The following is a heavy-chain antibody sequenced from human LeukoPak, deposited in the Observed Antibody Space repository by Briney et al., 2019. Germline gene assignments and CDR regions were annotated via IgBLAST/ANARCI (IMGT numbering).Heavy chain of an antibody. D-gene: IGHD3-16*01. J-gene: IGHJ6*02. Sequence: GGSLRLSCAASGFTFSSYWMHWVRQAPGKGLVWVSRINSDGSSTSYADSVKGRFTISRDNSKNTLYLQMNSLRAEDTAVYYCAKDGGSLYYYYYYGMDVWGQGTTVTVSS. CDR3: AKDGGSLYYYYYYGMDV. V-gene: IGHV3-74*01. CDR1: GFTFSSYW. CDR2: INSDGSST.